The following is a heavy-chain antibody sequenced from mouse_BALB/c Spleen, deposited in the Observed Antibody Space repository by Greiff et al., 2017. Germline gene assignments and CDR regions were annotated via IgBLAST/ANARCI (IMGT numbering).Heavy chain of an antibody. CDR3: ARGGDYGSWFAY. J-gene: IGHJ3*01. Sequence: EVMVVESGGGLVKPGGSLKLSCAASGFTFSSYAMSWVRQTPEKRLEWVASISSGGSTYYPDSVKGRFTISRDNARNILYLQMSSLRSEDTAMYYCARGGDYGSWFAYWGQGTLVTVSA. CDR1: GFTFSSYA. CDR2: ISSGGST. V-gene: IGHV5-6-5*01. D-gene: IGHD1-2*01.